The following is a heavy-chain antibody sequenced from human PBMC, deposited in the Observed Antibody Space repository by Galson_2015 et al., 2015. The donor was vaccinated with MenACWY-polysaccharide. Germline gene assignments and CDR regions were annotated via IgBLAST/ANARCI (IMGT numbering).Heavy chain of an antibody. V-gene: IGHV3-20*04. CDR3: ARDAVGSGFYYFDF. D-gene: IGHD6-19*01. CDR1: GFTFEDYG. J-gene: IGHJ4*02. CDR2: IIGSGSSR. Sequence: LRLSCAASGFTFEDYGMSWVRQAPGKGLEWVSGIIGSGSSRDYAESVKGQFTISRDNAKNSLYLQMNSLRAEDTAFYYCARDAVGSGFYYFDFWGQGTLVTVSS.